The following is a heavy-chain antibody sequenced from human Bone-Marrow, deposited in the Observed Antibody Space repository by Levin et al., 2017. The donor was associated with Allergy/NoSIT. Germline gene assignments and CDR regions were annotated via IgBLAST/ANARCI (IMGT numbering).Heavy chain of an antibody. D-gene: IGHD6-19*01. Sequence: SETLSLTCAVYGGSFSGYYWSWIRQPPGKGLEWIGEINHSGSTNYNPSLKSRVTISVDTSKNQFSLKLSSVTAADTAVYYCARGHRLAQWLVRYFDYWGQGTLVTVSS. CDR3: ARGHRLAQWLVRYFDY. V-gene: IGHV4-34*01. J-gene: IGHJ4*02. CDR1: GGSFSGYY. CDR2: INHSGST.